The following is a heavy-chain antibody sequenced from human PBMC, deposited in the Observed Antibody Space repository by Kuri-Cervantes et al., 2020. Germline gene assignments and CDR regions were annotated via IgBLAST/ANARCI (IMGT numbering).Heavy chain of an antibody. V-gene: IGHV3-48*03. CDR3: ARDLPIAVAAHWFDP. D-gene: IGHD6-19*01. J-gene: IGHJ5*02. CDR1: GFTFSSYE. CDR2: ISSSGSTI. Sequence: GESLKISCAASGFTFSSYEMNWVRQAPGKGLEWVSYISSSGSTIYYADSVKGRFTISRDNAKNSLYLQMNSLRAEDTAVYYCARDLPIAVAAHWFDPWGQGTLVTVSS.